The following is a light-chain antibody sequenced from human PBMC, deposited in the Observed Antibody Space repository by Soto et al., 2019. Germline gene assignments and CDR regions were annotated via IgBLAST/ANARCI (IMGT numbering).Light chain of an antibody. CDR2: EVR. CDR3: SAYTARSTLV. V-gene: IGLV2-14*01. CDR1: MRDVGAYNL. J-gene: IGLJ3*02. Sequence: QSALTQPASVSESAGQSITISCSGTMRDVGAYNLVSWYQQHPGTAPKLIIYEVRNRPSGISSRFSGSRSGNTASLTISGLQSEDEGDYYCSAYTARSTLVFGGGTK.